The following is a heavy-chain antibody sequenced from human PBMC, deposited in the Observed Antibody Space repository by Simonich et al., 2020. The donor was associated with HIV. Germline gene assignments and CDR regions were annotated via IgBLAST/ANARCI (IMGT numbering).Heavy chain of an antibody. CDR1: GGSFSGYY. V-gene: IGHV4-34*01. Sequence: QVQLQQWVAGLLKPSETLSLTCAVYGGSFSGYYWSWIRQPPGKGLEWIGEINHSGPTNYKSSLNSRATISVDKSKNQFSLKLSSVTAADTAIYYCARRDRELILYFDYWGQGNLVTVSS. D-gene: IGHD3-3*01. J-gene: IGHJ4*02. CDR2: INHSGPT. CDR3: ARRDRELILYFDY.